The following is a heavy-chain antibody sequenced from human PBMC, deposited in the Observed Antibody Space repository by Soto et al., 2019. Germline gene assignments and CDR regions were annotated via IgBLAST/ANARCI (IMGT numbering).Heavy chain of an antibody. CDR1: GGSISSYY. D-gene: IGHD6-6*01. J-gene: IGHJ5*02. V-gene: IGHV4-59*01. CDR3: ARDRSSSSEVNWFDP. CDR2: IYYSGST. Sequence: PSETLSLTCTVSGGSISSYYWSWIRQPPGKGLEWIGYIYYSGSTNYNPSLKSRVTISVDTSKNQFSLKLSSVTAADTAVYYCARDRSSSSEVNWFDPWGQGTLVTVSS.